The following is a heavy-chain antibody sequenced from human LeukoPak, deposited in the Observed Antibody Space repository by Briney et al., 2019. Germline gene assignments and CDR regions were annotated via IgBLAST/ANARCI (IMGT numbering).Heavy chain of an antibody. V-gene: IGHV1-8*01. J-gene: IGHJ4*02. CDR1: GYTFTSYD. D-gene: IGHD2-2*01. CDR3: ARVRRARTSGPAYYFDY. Sequence: ASVKVSCKASGYTFTSYDINWVRQATGQGLEWMGWMNPNSGNTGYAQKFQGRVTMTRNASISTAYMELSSLRSEDTAVYYCARVRRARTSGPAYYFDYWGQGTLVTVSS. CDR2: MNPNSGNT.